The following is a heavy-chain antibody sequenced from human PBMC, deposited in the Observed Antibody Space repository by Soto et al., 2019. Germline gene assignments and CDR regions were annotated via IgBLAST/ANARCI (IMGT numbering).Heavy chain of an antibody. CDR3: ATAEVDY. Sequence: GALRHSPVPPVVNSGNNWVHWVRQAAGKGLEWVSRMNTDGRTTNYADSVKGRFTVSRDNAKNTLYLQMNTLRAEDTAVYYCATAEVDYWGPGTLVTVSS. CDR1: VVNSGNNW. J-gene: IGHJ4*02. V-gene: IGHV3-74*01. CDR2: MNTDGRTT.